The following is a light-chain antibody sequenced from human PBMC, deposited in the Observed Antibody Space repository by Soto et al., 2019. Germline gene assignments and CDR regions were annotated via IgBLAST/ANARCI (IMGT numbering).Light chain of an antibody. J-gene: IGKJ2*01. CDR1: QSVSSN. V-gene: IGKV3-15*01. CDR3: QQSNSWPYT. Sequence: EIVMTQSPATLSVSPGERATLSCRASQSVSSNLAWYQQKPSQGPRLLFYGASTRATGIPAMFIGSGSGTDFTLTIINLQSEDFAVYYCQQSNSWPYTFGQGTKLEIK. CDR2: GAS.